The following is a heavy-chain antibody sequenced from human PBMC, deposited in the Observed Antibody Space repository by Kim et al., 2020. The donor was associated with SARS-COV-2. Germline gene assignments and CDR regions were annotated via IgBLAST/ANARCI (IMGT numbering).Heavy chain of an antibody. V-gene: IGHV3-49*02. CDR2: TT. Sequence: TTEYAASVKGRFTISRDDSKSIAYLQMNSLKTEDTAVYYCTRDGGDAFDIWGQGTMVTVSS. J-gene: IGHJ3*02. CDR3: TRDGGDAFDI. D-gene: IGHD6-25*01.